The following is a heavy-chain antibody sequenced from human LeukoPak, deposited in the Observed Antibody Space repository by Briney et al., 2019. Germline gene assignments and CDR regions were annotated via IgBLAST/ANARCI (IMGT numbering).Heavy chain of an antibody. J-gene: IGHJ6*02. CDR2: ISAYNGNT. CDR1: GYTFTSYG. Sequence: GASVKVSCKASGYTFTSYGISWVRQAPGQGLEWMGWISAYNGNTAYAQKLQGRLTMTTDTSTSTAYMELRSLRSDDTAVYYCAIHLGDYYDILTGYSPWSYGMDAWGQGTTVTVSS. D-gene: IGHD3-9*01. CDR3: AIHLGDYYDILTGYSPWSYGMDA. V-gene: IGHV1-18*01.